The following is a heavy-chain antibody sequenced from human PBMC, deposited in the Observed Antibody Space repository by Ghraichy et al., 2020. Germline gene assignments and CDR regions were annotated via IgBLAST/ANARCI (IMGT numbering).Heavy chain of an antibody. V-gene: IGHV4-30-4*01. CDR1: GGSISSGDYY. CDR2: IYYSGST. CDR3: ARDSARHCSGGSCYAIDY. Sequence: QTLSLTCTVSGGSISSGDYYWSWIRQPPGKGLEWIGYIYYSGSTYYNPSLKSRVTISVDTSKNQFSLKLSSVTAADTAVYYCARDSARHCSGGSCYAIDYWGQGTLVTVSS. J-gene: IGHJ4*02. D-gene: IGHD2-15*01.